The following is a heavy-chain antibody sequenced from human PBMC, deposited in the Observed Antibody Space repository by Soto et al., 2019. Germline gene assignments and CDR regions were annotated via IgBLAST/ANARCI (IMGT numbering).Heavy chain of an antibody. V-gene: IGHV3-30-3*01. Sequence: GGSLRLSCAASGFTFSSYAMHWVRQAPGKWLEWVAVISYDGSNKYYADSVKGRFTISRDNSKNTLYLQMNSLRAEDTAVYYCARDGQLWFGELSHGMDVWGQGXTVTVYS. CDR1: GFTFSSYA. D-gene: IGHD3-10*01. J-gene: IGHJ6*02. CDR2: ISYDGSNK. CDR3: ARDGQLWFGELSHGMDV.